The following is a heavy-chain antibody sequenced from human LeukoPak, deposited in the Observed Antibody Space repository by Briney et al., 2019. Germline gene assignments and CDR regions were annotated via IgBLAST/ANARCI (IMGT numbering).Heavy chain of an antibody. D-gene: IGHD6-13*01. CDR3: TTAQQLSAMDV. J-gene: IGHJ6*02. CDR2: IKSKTDGGTT. CDR1: GFTFSSYS. Sequence: PGGSLRLSCAASGFTFSSYSMNWVRQAPGKGLEWVGRIKSKTDGGTTDYAAPVKGRFTISRDDSKNTLYLQMNSLKTEDTAVYYCTTAQQLSAMDVWGQGTTVTVSS. V-gene: IGHV3-15*01.